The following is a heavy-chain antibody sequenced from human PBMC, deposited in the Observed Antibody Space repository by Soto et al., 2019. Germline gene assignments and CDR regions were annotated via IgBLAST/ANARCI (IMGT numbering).Heavy chain of an antibody. CDR2: INPKSGGT. D-gene: IGHD1-26*01. CDR3: ARDLEKGGGSAGFDD. CDR1: GYTFTVYY. Sequence: GXSVKVSFKASGYTFTVYYMHLVRQAPGQGLEWMGWINPKSGGTMYPQKFQGRVTMTWDTSISTAYMALTRLRSDDTAVYYCARDLEKGGGSAGFDDWGQGTLVTVSS. V-gene: IGHV1-2*02. J-gene: IGHJ4*02.